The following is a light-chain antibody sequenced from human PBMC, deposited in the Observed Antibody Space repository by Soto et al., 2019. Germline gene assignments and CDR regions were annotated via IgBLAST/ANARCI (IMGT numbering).Light chain of an antibody. CDR2: DAS. CDR1: QNINNY. J-gene: IGKJ2*01. Sequence: DIQMTQSPSSLSASVGDRVTITCQASQNINNYLNWYQQKPGRAPKLLIYDASNLEAGVPSRFRGSGSGTEFTLTISSLQPDDFATYYCQQYNSYPTFGQGTKLEIK. V-gene: IGKV1-33*01. CDR3: QQYNSYPT.